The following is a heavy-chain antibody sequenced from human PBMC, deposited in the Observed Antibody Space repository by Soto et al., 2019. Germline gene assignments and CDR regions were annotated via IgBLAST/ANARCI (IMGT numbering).Heavy chain of an antibody. J-gene: IGHJ5*02. D-gene: IGHD1-7*01. CDR3: ARDDWNYDADWFDP. CDR1: XGXXXSYY. V-gene: IGHV4-59*01. Sequence: SETLSLTCTVSXGXXXSYYWXXIRXPPGKGLEWIGYIYYSGSTNYNPSLKSRVTISVDTSKNQFSLKLSSVTAADTAVYYCARDDWNYDADWFDPWGQGTLVTVSS. CDR2: IYYSGST.